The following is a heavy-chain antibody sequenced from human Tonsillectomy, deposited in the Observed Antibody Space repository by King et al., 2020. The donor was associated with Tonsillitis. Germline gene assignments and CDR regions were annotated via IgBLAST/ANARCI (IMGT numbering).Heavy chain of an antibody. CDR2: IYYSGST. D-gene: IGHD2-21*02. V-gene: IGHV4-31*03. Sequence: QLQESGPGLVKPSQTLSLTCSVSGGSISSGGYYWRWIRQHPGKGLEWIGYIYYSGSTYYNPSLKSRVTISIDTSKNQFSLKLSSVTAADTAVYYCARGPGVVTDAEYFQHWGQGTLVTVSS. CDR1: GGSISSGGYY. CDR3: ARGPGVVTDAEYFQH. J-gene: IGHJ1*01.